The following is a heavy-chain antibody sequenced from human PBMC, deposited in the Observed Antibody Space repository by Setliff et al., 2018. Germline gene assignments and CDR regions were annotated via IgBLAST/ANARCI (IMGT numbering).Heavy chain of an antibody. CDR3: AKDGVGATPLY. J-gene: IGHJ4*02. D-gene: IGHD1-26*01. Sequence: LSLTCAASGFTFTTYGMSWVRQAPGKGLEWVSGISGDGGSTYYADSVKGRFTISRDNSKNTLYLQMNSLRAEDTAVYYCAKDGVGATPLYWGQGTLVTVSS. CDR1: GFTFTTYG. V-gene: IGHV3-23*01. CDR2: ISGDGGST.